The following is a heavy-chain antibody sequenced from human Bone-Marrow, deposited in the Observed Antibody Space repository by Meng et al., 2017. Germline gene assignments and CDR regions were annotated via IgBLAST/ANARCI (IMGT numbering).Heavy chain of an antibody. CDR3: ARGGYSYGLVGIFDY. D-gene: IGHD5-18*01. CDR1: GGTFSSYA. CDR2: IIPIFGTA. J-gene: IGHJ4*02. Sequence: QVQLVHAGAEVKKPGSSVKVSCKASGGTFSSYAISWVRQAPGQGLEWMGGIIPIFGTANYAQKFQGRVTITADKSTSTAYMELSSLRSEDTAVYYCARGGYSYGLVGIFDYWGQGTLVTVSS. V-gene: IGHV1-69*06.